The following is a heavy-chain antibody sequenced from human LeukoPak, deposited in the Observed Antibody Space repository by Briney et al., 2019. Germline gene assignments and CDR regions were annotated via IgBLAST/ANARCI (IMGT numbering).Heavy chain of an antibody. CDR3: ATGGHRGEPSSYYDILTGYYNDGGDFDY. D-gene: IGHD3-9*01. CDR1: GYTLTELS. V-gene: IGHV1-24*01. J-gene: IGHJ4*02. Sequence: ASAKVSCKVSGYTLTELSMHWVRQAPGKGLEWMGGFDPEDGETIYAQKFQGRVTMTEDTSTDTAYMELSSLRSEDTAVYYCATGGHRGEPSSYYDILTGYYNDGGDFDYWGQGTLVTVSS. CDR2: FDPEDGET.